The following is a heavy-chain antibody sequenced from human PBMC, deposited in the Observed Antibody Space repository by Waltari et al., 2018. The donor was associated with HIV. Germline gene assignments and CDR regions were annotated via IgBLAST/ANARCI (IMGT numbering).Heavy chain of an antibody. CDR2: IYWNDDK. J-gene: IGHJ5*02. CDR1: GVPLSTSGVG. V-gene: IGHV2-5*01. Sequence: QITLKETGPTQVKPTQALTPTCTYHGVPLSTSGVGVVWNRQPPRKALEWLALIYWNDDKRYSPSLKSRLTITKDTSKNQVVLTMTNMDPVDTATYYCAHVNYDYVWGSPWGQGTLVTVSS. CDR3: AHVNYDYVWGSP. D-gene: IGHD3-16*01.